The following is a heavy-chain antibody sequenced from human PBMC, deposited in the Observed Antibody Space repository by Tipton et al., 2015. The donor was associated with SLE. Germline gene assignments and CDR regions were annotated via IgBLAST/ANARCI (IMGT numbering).Heavy chain of an antibody. Sequence: SLRLSCSASGFTFSSYAMHWVRQAPGKGLEYVSAISSNGGSTYYADSVKGRFTISRDNSKNTLYLQMSSLRAEDTAVYYCVKGGVAVAAFFDYWGQGTLVTVSS. CDR1: GFTFSSYA. CDR3: VKGGVAVAAFFDY. J-gene: IGHJ4*02. V-gene: IGHV3-64D*06. CDR2: ISSNGGST. D-gene: IGHD6-19*01.